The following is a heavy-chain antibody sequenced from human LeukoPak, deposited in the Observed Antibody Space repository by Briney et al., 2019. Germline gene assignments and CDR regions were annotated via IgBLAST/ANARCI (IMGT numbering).Heavy chain of an antibody. D-gene: IGHD3-10*01. V-gene: IGHV3-7*01. CDR1: GFTFSSYS. CDR3: ARKGNAFDF. Sequence: GGSLRLSCAASGFTFSSYSMNWVRQAPGKGLEWVANIKLDVSETYYVDSVRGRFTISRDNTKNSLNLQMDSLRAEDTAVYYCARKGNAFDFWGQGTMVTVSS. CDR2: IKLDVSET. J-gene: IGHJ3*01.